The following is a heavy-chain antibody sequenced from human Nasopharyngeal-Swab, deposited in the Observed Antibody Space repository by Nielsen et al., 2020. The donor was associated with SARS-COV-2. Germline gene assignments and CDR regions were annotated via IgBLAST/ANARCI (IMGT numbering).Heavy chain of an antibody. CDR1: GFTFSSYS. CDR2: ISSSSSYI. J-gene: IGHJ3*02. Sequence: GGSLRLSCAASGFTFSSYSMNWVRQAPGKGLEWVSSISSSSSYIYYADSVKGRFTISRDNAKNSLYLQMNSLRAEDTAVYYCARDRDGWERRDAFDIWGLGTMVTVSS. D-gene: IGHD1-26*01. V-gene: IGHV3-21*01. CDR3: ARDRDGWERRDAFDI.